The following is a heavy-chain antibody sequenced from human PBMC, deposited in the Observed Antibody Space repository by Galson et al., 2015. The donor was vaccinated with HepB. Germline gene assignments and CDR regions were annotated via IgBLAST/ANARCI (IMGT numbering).Heavy chain of an antibody. D-gene: IGHD2-15*01. J-gene: IGHJ4*02. CDR1: GFTFSSYW. Sequence: SLRLSCAASGFTFSSYWMSWVRQAPGKGLEWVANIKQDGSEKYYVDSVKGRFTISRDNAKNSLYLQMNSLRAEDTAVYYCARGGGSRLGPFDYWGQGTLVTVSS. CDR3: ARGGGSRLGPFDY. V-gene: IGHV3-7*01. CDR2: IKQDGSEK.